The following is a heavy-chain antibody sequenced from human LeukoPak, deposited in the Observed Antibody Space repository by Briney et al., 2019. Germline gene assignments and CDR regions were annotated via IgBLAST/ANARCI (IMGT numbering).Heavy chain of an antibody. J-gene: IGHJ3*02. V-gene: IGHV3-66*01. Sequence: GGSLRLSCAASGFTVSSNYMSWVRQAPGKGLEWVSVIYSGGSTYYADSVKGRFTIPRDNSKNTLYLQMNSLRAEDTAVYYCARDRAGAFDIWGQGTMVTVSS. CDR2: IYSGGST. CDR1: GFTVSSNY. CDR3: ARDRAGAFDI.